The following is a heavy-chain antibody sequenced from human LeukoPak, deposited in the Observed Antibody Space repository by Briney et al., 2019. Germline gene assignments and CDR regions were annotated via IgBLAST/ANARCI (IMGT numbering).Heavy chain of an antibody. V-gene: IGHV4-34*01. CDR3: ARRRRSTYYYDSSGPPRGNWFDP. CDR1: GGSFSGYY. Sequence: PSETLSLTCAVYGGSFSGYYWSWLRQPPGKGLEWIGEINHSGSTNYNPSLKSRVTISVDTSKNQFSLKLSSVTAADTAVYYCARRRRSTYYYDSSGPPRGNWFDPWGQGTLVTVSS. J-gene: IGHJ5*02. CDR2: INHSGST. D-gene: IGHD3-22*01.